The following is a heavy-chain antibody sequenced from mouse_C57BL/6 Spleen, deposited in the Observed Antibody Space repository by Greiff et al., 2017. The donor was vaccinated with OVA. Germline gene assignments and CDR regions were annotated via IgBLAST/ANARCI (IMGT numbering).Heavy chain of an antibody. CDR2: IDPSDSYT. D-gene: IGHD2-1*01. J-gene: IGHJ4*01. CDR3: ARDIRGNYHAMDY. Sequence: QVQLQQPGAELVMPGASVKLSCKASGYTFTSYWMHWVKQRPGQGLEWIGEIDPSDSYTNYNQKFKGKSTLTVDKSSSTAYMQLSSLTSEDSAVYYCARDIRGNYHAMDYWGQGTSVTVSS. CDR1: GYTFTSYW. V-gene: IGHV1-69*01.